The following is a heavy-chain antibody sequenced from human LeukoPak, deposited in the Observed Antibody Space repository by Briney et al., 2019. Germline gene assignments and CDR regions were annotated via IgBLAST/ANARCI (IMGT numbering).Heavy chain of an antibody. CDR3: ARITDYYGMDV. V-gene: IGHV3-7*05. D-gene: IGHD3-10*01. Sequence: PGGSLRLSCAASGFIFSSYWMSWVRQAPGKGLEWVANIKQDGSEKYYVDSVKGRFTISRDNAKNSLYLQMNSLRAEDTAVYYCARITDYYGMDVWGQGTTVTVSS. CDR2: IKQDGSEK. J-gene: IGHJ6*02. CDR1: GFIFSSYW.